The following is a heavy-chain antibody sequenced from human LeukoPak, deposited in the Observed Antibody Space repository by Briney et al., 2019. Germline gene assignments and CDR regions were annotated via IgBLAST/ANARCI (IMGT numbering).Heavy chain of an antibody. D-gene: IGHD6-19*01. CDR1: GFTFSSYW. Sequence: PGGSLRLSCAASGFTFSSYWMSWVRQAPGKGLEWVANIKQDGSEKYYVDSVKGRFTISRDNAKNSLYLQMNSLRAEDTAVYYCAKAGTQQWLLFVGVYWGQGALVTVSS. J-gene: IGHJ4*02. CDR2: IKQDGSEK. V-gene: IGHV3-7*01. CDR3: AKAGTQQWLLFVGVY.